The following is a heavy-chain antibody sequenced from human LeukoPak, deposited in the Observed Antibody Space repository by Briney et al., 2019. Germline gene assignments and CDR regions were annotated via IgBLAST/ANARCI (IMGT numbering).Heavy chain of an antibody. V-gene: IGHV1-18*01. Sequence: ASVKVSCKASGYTFTSYGISWVRQAPGQGLEWMGWISGYNGKTNHTQEFKGRVTMTMDTSTSTAYMELRSLTYDDTAVYYCARRSHVTTDRGDDAFDIWGRGTMVTVSS. CDR3: ARRSHVTTDRGDDAFDI. J-gene: IGHJ3*02. D-gene: IGHD3-10*01. CDR2: ISGYNGKT. CDR1: GYTFTSYG.